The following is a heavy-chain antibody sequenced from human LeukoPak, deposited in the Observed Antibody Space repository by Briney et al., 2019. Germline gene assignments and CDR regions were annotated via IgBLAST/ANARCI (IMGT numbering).Heavy chain of an antibody. Sequence: PSETLSLTCAVSGGSISSGGYSWSWIRQPPGKGLEWIVYIYHSGSTYYNPSLKSRVTISVDRSKNQFSLKLSSVTAADTAVYYCARTVRFTIFGVVIGGPKNWFDPWGQGTLVTVSS. V-gene: IGHV4-30-2*01. D-gene: IGHD3-3*01. CDR2: IYHSGST. J-gene: IGHJ5*02. CDR3: ARTVRFTIFGVVIGGPKNWFDP. CDR1: GGSISSGGYS.